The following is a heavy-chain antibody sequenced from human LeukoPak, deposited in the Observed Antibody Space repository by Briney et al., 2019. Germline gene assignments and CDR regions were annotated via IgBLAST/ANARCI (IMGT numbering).Heavy chain of an antibody. V-gene: IGHV1-46*01. CDR1: GYTFTSYY. CDR3: ARDPNSNHAFDI. J-gene: IGHJ3*02. D-gene: IGHD4-23*01. Sequence: ASVKISCKASGYTFTSYYMHWVRQAPGQGLEWMGIINPSGGSTSYAQKFQGRVTMTRDTSTSTVYMELSSLRSEDTAVYYCARDPNSNHAFDIWGQGTMVTVSS. CDR2: INPSGGST.